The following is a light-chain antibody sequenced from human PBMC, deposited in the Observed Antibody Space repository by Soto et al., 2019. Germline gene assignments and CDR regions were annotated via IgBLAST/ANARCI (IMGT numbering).Light chain of an antibody. Sequence: DIQMTQSPSSLSASVGDTISITCRASLSIGYYVNWYLQKPGKAPKLLIFSASTLHSGVPSRFSGSGSGTDFSLTISRLQRDDYGTYYCQQSSRSPRTFGQGTRVDI. V-gene: IGKV1-39*01. J-gene: IGKJ1*01. CDR2: SAS. CDR3: QQSSRSPRT. CDR1: LSIGYY.